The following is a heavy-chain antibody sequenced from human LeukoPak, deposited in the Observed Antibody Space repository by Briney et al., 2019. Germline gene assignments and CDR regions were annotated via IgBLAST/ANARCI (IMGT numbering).Heavy chain of an antibody. D-gene: IGHD2-15*01. J-gene: IGHJ4*02. V-gene: IGHV3-23*01. CDR2: ISGRDGST. Sequence: GGSLRLSCAASGFTFSSYAMSWVRQAPGRGLEWVSAISGRDGSTYYTDSVKGRFTISRDNSRDTLYLQMNSLRAENTAVYYCAKLYSLDYWGQGTLVTVSS. CDR3: AKLYSLDY. CDR1: GFTFSSYA.